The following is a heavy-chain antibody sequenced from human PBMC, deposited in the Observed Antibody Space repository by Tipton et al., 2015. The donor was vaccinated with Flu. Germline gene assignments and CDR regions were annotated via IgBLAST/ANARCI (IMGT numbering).Heavy chain of an antibody. CDR1: GFTFSRYA. V-gene: IGHV3-23*01. D-gene: IGHD6-19*01. CDR3: AKVIPEKVAGLDY. J-gene: IGHJ4*02. Sequence: SLRLSCAASGFTFSRYAMSWVRQAPGKGLEWVSAVSGGGANTYYADSVKGRFTISRDNSKNTFYLQMNSLRAEDTAIYYCAKVIPEKVAGLDYWGQGILVTVSS. CDR2: VSGGGANT.